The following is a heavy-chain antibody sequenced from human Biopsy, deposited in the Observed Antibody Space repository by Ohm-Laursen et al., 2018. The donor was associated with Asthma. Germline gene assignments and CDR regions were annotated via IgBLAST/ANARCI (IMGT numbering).Heavy chain of an antibody. CDR3: ARAVDYSHYYGIDV. D-gene: IGHD3-10*01. CDR1: GYTFNSAG. J-gene: IGHJ6*02. CDR2: ISVYNGNT. Sequence: ATVKISCKTSGYTFNSAGITWVRQAPGQGLEWMGWISVYNGNTKVAQKLQDRVTMITDTSTSIAYMELRSLRSDDTAMYFCARAVDYSHYYGIDVWGQGTTVTVS. V-gene: IGHV1-18*01.